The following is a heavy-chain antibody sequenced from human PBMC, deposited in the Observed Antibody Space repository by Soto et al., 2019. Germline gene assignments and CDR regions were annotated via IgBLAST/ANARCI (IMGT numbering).Heavy chain of an antibody. J-gene: IGHJ5*02. CDR3: ARDLGDYYGSGCYCGKYNWFDP. Sequence: GASVKVSCKASGGTFSSYAISWVRQAPGQGLEWMGGIIPIFGTANYAQKFQGRVTITADESTSTAYMELSSLRSEDTAVYYCARDLGDYYGSGCYCGKYNWFDPWGQATLVTVSS. CDR2: IIPIFGTA. D-gene: IGHD3-10*01. V-gene: IGHV1-69*13. CDR1: GGTFSSYA.